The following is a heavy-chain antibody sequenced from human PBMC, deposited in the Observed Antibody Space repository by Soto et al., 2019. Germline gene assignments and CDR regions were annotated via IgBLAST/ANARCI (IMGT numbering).Heavy chain of an antibody. J-gene: IGHJ4*02. Sequence: PGGSLRLSCAGSGLTFSSYSMSWVRQAPGKGLEWVSVISDSGGTTHYADSVKGRFTISRDNSKNTLYLQMNSLRAEDTAVYYCASHRPGMAPEPDYWGQGTLVTVSS. CDR2: ISDSGGTT. CDR1: GLTFSSYS. V-gene: IGHV3-23*01. CDR3: ASHRPGMAPEPDY.